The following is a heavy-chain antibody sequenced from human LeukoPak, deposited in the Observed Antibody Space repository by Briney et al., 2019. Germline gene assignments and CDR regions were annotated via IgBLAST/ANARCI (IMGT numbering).Heavy chain of an antibody. D-gene: IGHD3-3*01. CDR3: AKQGDFWSGYEKAFDC. Sequence: GESLKISCKGSAYSFTSYWIAWVRQMPGKGLEWMGIIYPGDSDTRYSPSFQGQVTISVDKSVSTAYLQWSSLKASDTAIYYCAKQGDFWSGYEKAFDCWGQGTLVTVSS. V-gene: IGHV5-51*01. CDR2: IYPGDSDT. CDR1: AYSFTSYW. J-gene: IGHJ4*02.